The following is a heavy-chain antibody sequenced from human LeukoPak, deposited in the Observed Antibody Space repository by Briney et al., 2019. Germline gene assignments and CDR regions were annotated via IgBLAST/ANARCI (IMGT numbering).Heavy chain of an antibody. Sequence: ASVKVSCKASGGTFSSYAISWVRQAPGQGLEWMGWINPNSGGTNYAQKFQGRVAMTRDTSISTAYMELSRLRSDDTAVYYCARDSDIVVVPAALWWFDPWGQGTLVTVSS. CDR2: INPNSGGT. V-gene: IGHV1-2*02. CDR1: GGTFSSYA. CDR3: ARDSDIVVVPAALWWFDP. D-gene: IGHD2-2*01. J-gene: IGHJ5*02.